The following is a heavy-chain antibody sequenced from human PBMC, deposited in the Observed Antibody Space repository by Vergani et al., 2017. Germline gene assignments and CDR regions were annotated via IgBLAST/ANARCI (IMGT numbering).Heavy chain of an antibody. D-gene: IGHD1-14*01. J-gene: IGHJ5*01. Sequence: EVQLVQSGAEVKKPGESLKISCKGSGYRFTNQWIGWVRQMPGKGLEWMGLIYPDDSDTRYSPSFEGQVTISADKSIDTAYLHWSSLKASDSAMYYCARHLKIAGISGGWFDSWGQGTLVTVSS. CDR1: GYRFTNQW. CDR3: ARHLKIAGISGGWFDS. CDR2: IYPDDSDT. V-gene: IGHV5-51*01.